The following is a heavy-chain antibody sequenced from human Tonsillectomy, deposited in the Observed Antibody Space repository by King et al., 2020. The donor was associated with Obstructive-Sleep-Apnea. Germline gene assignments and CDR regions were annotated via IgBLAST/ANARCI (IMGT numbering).Heavy chain of an antibody. CDR2: ISKDGTNK. Sequence: VQLVESGGGVVQPERSLRLSCAASGFSFSNYALHWVRQAPGKGLEWVAGISKDGTNKEYADSVKGRFSISRDNPKRTLYLQMNSLRHEDTALYYCARLRVAQGDLPLWGRGTLVTVSS. CDR1: GFSFSNYA. V-gene: IGHV3-30*04. CDR3: ARLRVAQGDLPL. D-gene: IGHD2-15*01. J-gene: IGHJ2*01.